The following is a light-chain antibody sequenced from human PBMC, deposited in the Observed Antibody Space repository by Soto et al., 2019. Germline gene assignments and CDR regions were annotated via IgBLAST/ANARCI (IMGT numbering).Light chain of an antibody. CDR3: QQYYSFPRT. V-gene: IGKV1-9*01. CDR1: QALSNY. J-gene: IGKJ1*01. Sequence: DIQLTQSPSVLSASVGDTVTITCRASQALSNYLAWYQQKPGKAPELLIYAASTLQSGVPSRFSGSGSGTDFTLTISCLQSEDFATYYCQQYYSFPRTFGQGTKVDI. CDR2: AAS.